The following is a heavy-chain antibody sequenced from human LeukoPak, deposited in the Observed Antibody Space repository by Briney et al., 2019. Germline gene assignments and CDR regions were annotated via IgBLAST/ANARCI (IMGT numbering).Heavy chain of an antibody. V-gene: IGHV3-30*02. Sequence: GGSLRLSCAASGFTFNTYGMNWLRQAPGKGLEWVAFIRYDESNKYYADSVKGRFTISRDNSKNTLYLQMNSLRADDTAVYYCVKAAGDGSSRSCYDNWGQGTLVTVSS. CDR1: GFTFNTYG. CDR3: VKAAGDGSSRSCYDN. D-gene: IGHD2-2*01. J-gene: IGHJ4*02. CDR2: IRYDESNK.